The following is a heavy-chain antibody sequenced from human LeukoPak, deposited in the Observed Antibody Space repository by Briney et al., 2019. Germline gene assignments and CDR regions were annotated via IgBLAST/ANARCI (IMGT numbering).Heavy chain of an antibody. J-gene: IGHJ4*02. CDR3: ARSSTSSMEPLDY. V-gene: IGHV1-69*04. D-gene: IGHD2-2*01. Sequence: SVKVSCKASGGTFSSYAISWVRQAPGQGLEWMGRIIPILGIANYAQKFQGRVTITADKSTSTAYMELSSLRSEDTAVYYCARSSTSSMEPLDYWGQGTLVIVSS. CDR1: GGTFSSYA. CDR2: IIPILGIA.